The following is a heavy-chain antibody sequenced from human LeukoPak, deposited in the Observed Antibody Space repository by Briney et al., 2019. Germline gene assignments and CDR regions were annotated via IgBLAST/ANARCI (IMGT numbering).Heavy chain of an antibody. Sequence: GGSLRPSCAASAFTFSNYNMNWVRQAPGKGLEWLSFITNSSSTIYYADSVKGRFSISRDNAKNSLYLQMNSLRAEDTAVYYCVRDYYDTSGYYSGSHWGQGTLVTVSS. CDR2: ITNSSSTI. J-gene: IGHJ4*02. CDR1: AFTFSNYN. CDR3: VRDYYDTSGYYSGSH. D-gene: IGHD3-22*01. V-gene: IGHV3-48*01.